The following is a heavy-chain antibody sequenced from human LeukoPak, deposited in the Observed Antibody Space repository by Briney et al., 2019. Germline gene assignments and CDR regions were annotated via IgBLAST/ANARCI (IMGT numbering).Heavy chain of an antibody. Sequence: GGSLRLSCAASGFTFSSYEMNWVRQAPGKGLEWVSYISSSGSTIYYADSVKGRFTISRDNAKNSLYLQMNSLRAEDTAVYYCARDAVYYDILTGSQDAFDIWGQGTMVTASS. CDR1: GFTFSSYE. CDR2: ISSSGSTI. J-gene: IGHJ3*02. D-gene: IGHD3-9*01. V-gene: IGHV3-48*03. CDR3: ARDAVYYDILTGSQDAFDI.